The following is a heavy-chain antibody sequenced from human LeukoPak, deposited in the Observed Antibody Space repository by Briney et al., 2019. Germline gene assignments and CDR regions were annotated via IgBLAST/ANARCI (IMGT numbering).Heavy chain of an antibody. V-gene: IGHV1-2*02. CDR3: ARDYCSGGSCYPYYFDY. CDR1: GYTFTGYY. CDR2: INPNSGGT. D-gene: IGHD2-15*01. J-gene: IGHJ4*02. Sequence: ASVKVSCKASGYTFTGYYMHWVRQAPGQGLEWMGWINPNSGGTNYAQKFQGRVTMTRDTSISTAYMELSRLRSDDTAVYYCARDYCSGGSCYPYYFDYWGQGTLVTVSS.